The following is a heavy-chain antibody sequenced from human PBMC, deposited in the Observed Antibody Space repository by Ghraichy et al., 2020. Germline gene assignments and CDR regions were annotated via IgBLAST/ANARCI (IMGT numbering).Heavy chain of an antibody. J-gene: IGHJ4*02. V-gene: IGHV4-34*01. Sequence: ETLSLTCAFYSGSFSGYYWTWIRQPPGKGLEWIGEINHSGRTNYNPSLKSRVTISLDTSKYQFSLKLSSVTAADTAVYYCSLEWNFWGQGTLVTVSS. CDR3: SLEWNF. D-gene: IGHD2-8*01. CDR2: INHSGRT. CDR1: SGSFSGYY.